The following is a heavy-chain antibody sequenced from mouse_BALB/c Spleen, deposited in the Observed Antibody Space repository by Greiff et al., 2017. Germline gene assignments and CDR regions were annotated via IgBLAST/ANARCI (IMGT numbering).Heavy chain of an antibody. CDR1: GFNIKDTY. CDR2: IDPANGNT. Sequence: VQLQQSGAELVKPGASVKLSCTASGFNIKDTYMHWVKQRPEQGLEWIGRIDPANGNTKYDPKFQGKATITADTSSNTAYLQLSSLTSEDTAVYYCASPSIYCGSSYEGFAYWGQGTLVTVSA. J-gene: IGHJ3*01. V-gene: IGHV14-3*02. CDR3: ASPSIYCGSSYEGFAY. D-gene: IGHD1-1*01.